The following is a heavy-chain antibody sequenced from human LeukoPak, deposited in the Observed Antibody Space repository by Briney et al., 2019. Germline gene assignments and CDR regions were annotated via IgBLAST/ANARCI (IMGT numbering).Heavy chain of an antibody. CDR1: GGSISSYY. Sequence: SETLSLTCTVSGGSISSYYWSLIRQPAGKGLEWIGRIYTSESTNYNPSLKSRVTMSVDTSKNQFSLKLSSVTAADTAVYYCARESYNRGAFDIWGQGTMVTVSS. CDR2: IYTSEST. J-gene: IGHJ3*02. V-gene: IGHV4-4*07. D-gene: IGHD1-1*01. CDR3: ARESYNRGAFDI.